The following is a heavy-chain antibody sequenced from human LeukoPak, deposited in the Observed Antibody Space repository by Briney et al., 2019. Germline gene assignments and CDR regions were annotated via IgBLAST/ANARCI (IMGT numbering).Heavy chain of an antibody. J-gene: IGHJ6*03. CDR2: INHSGST. CDR1: GGSISSYY. V-gene: IGHV4-34*01. CDR3: ARHVHYYGSGTYYYYYYMDV. D-gene: IGHD3-10*01. Sequence: PSETLSLTCTVSGGSISSYYWSWIRQPPGKGLEWIGEINHSGSTNYNPSLKSRVTISVDTSKNQFSLKLSSVTAADTAVYYCARHVHYYGSGTYYYYYYMDVWGKGTTVTISS.